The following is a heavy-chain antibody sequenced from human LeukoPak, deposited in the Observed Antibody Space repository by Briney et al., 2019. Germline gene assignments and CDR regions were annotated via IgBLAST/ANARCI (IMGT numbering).Heavy chain of an antibody. CDR2: ISAYNGNT. Sequence: ASVKVSCKASGYTFTSYGISWVRQAPGQGLEWMGWISAYNGNTNYAQKLQGRVTMTTDTSTSTAYMELRSLRSDDPAVYYVARVSWFGEWYHYWGQGTLVTVSS. D-gene: IGHD3-10*01. J-gene: IGHJ4*02. CDR3: ARVSWFGEWYHY. V-gene: IGHV1-18*01. CDR1: GYTFTSYG.